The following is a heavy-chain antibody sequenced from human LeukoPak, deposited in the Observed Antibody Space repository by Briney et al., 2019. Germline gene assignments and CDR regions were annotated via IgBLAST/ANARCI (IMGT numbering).Heavy chain of an antibody. CDR1: GYTFTSYA. Sequence: ASVKVSCKASGYTFTSYAMHLVRQAPGQRLEWMGWINAGNGNTKYSQKFQGRVTITRDTSASTAYMELSSLRSEDTAVYYCARSAGTTDYYYGMDVWGQGTTVTVSS. CDR2: INAGNGNT. CDR3: ARSAGTTDYYYGMDV. J-gene: IGHJ6*02. D-gene: IGHD1-7*01. V-gene: IGHV1-3*01.